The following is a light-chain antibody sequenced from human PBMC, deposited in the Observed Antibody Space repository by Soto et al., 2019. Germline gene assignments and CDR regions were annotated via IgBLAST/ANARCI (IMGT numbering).Light chain of an antibody. V-gene: IGKV4-1*01. CDR1: QSVLFSINQKNY. CDR3: QQFYTPPPT. CDR2: WAS. Sequence: DIVLTQSPDSVAVSLGERATINCKSSQSVLFSINQKNYLAWYHQKPGQPPKLLIYWASIRESGVPTRFSGSGSGKNYPPTISSLRAADAAVYYCQQFYTPPPTLGRGTKVEV. J-gene: IGKJ4*02.